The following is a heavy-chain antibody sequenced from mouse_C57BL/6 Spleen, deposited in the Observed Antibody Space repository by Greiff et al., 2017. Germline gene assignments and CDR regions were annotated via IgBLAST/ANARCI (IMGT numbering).Heavy chain of an antibody. CDR3: AKNDGYDPFYAMDY. CDR2: IWRGGST. Sequence: VKVVESGPGLVQPSQSLSITCTVSGFSLTSYGVHWVRQSPGKGLEWLGVIWRGGSTDYNAAYMSRLSITKDNSKSQVFFQLNSLQADDTAIYYCAKNDGYDPFYAMDYWGQGTSVTVSS. CDR1: GFSLTSYG. D-gene: IGHD2-2*01. J-gene: IGHJ4*01. V-gene: IGHV2-5*01.